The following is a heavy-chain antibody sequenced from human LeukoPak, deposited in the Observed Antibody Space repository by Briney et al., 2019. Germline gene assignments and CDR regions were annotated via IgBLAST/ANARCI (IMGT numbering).Heavy chain of an antibody. J-gene: IGHJ4*02. CDR2: ISGSGGST. D-gene: IGHD2-2*03. V-gene: IGHV3-23*01. CDR1: GFTFSSYA. CDR3: AKDGGGYCSSTSCYMGY. Sequence: GGSLRLSCAASGFTFSSYAMSWVRQAPGKGLEWVSAISGSGGSTYYADSVKGRFTISRDNSKNTLYLRMNSLRAEDTAVYYCAKDGGGYCSSTSCYMGYWGQGTLVTVSS.